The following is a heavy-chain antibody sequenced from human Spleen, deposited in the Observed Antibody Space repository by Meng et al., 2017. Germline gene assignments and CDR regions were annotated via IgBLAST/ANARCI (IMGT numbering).Heavy chain of an antibody. V-gene: IGHV4-31*01. CDR1: GGSISSGGYS. D-gene: IGHD5-24*01. J-gene: IGHJ4*02. Sequence: VPREDSGPSLVKPSHPLSLTGSVSGGSISSGGYSGSWIRQDPGKGLEWIGYIYYSGSTYYNPSLKSLVTISVETSKNQFSLKLSSVTAADTAVYYCARARDGGGWFDYWGQGTLVTVSS. CDR2: IYYSGST. CDR3: ARARDGGGWFDY.